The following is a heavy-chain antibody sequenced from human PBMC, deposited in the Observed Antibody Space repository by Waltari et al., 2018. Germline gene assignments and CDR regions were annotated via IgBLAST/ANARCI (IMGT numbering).Heavy chain of an antibody. Sequence: EVQLVESGGGLVQPGGSLRLSCAASVVPFSSYSLTWVRHCPAKVLEWVSYISSSSSTIYYADSVKGRFTISRDNAKNSLYLQMNSLRAEDTAVYYCARDATYYDFWSGYSSGLDYWGQGTLVTVSS. V-gene: IGHV3-48*01. J-gene: IGHJ4*02. CDR3: ARDATYYDFWSGYSSGLDY. CDR1: VVPFSSYS. D-gene: IGHD3-3*01. CDR2: ISSSSSTI.